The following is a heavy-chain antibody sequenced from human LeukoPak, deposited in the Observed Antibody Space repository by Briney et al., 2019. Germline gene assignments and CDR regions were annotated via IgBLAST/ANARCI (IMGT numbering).Heavy chain of an antibody. CDR1: GYTFTSYG. D-gene: IGHD6-19*01. CDR2: ISAYNGNT. J-gene: IGHJ4*02. Sequence: ASVKVSCKASGYTFTSYGISWVRQAPGQGLEWMGWISAYNGNTNYAQKLQGRVTMTTDTSTSTAYMELRSLRSDDTAVYYCARRSAKLNSWNSSGWYDTDYWGQGTLVTVSS. CDR3: ARRSAKLNSWNSSGWYDTDY. V-gene: IGHV1-18*01.